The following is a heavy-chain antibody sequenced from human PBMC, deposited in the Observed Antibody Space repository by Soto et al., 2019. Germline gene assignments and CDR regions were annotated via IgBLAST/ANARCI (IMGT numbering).Heavy chain of an antibody. D-gene: IGHD6-13*01. CDR1: GFTFSSYW. CDR3: ASRIAAAGSRGSYYYGMDV. V-gene: IGHV3-74*01. Sequence: GGSLRLSCAASGFTFSSYWMHWVRQAPGKGLVWVSRINSDGSSTSYADSVKGRFTISRDNAKNTLYLQMNSLRAEDTAVYYCASRIAAAGSRGSYYYGMDVWGQGTTVTVSS. CDR2: INSDGSST. J-gene: IGHJ6*02.